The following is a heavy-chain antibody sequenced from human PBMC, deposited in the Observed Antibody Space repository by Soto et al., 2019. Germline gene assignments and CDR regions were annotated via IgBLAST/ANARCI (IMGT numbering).Heavy chain of an antibody. D-gene: IGHD2-8*01. CDR2: ISAYNGDT. CDR1: GYTFTSYG. V-gene: IGHV1-18*01. Sequence: QAQLVQSGAEVKKPGASVKVSCRASGYTFTSYGYAWVRQAPGQGLEWMGWISAYNGDTNYAQKFQDRVTLTTDTSTTTDDMELRNLGSDDTAVYYCARSGAYCTSITCLCGSFWGLGTLVTVSS. J-gene: IGHJ4*02. CDR3: ARSGAYCTSITCLCGSF.